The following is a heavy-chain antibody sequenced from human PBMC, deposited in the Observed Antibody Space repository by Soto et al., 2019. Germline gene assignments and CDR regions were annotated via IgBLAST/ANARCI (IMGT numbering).Heavy chain of an antibody. D-gene: IGHD6-6*01. CDR1: GYTFTNYG. CDR3: AGVRQLVGYFYYYMDV. CDR2: ISAYNGDT. Sequence: QVQLLQSGAEVKKPGASVKVSCKASGYTFTNYGITWVRQAPGQGLEWMGWISAYNGDTHYPQRLQGRVTMTTDTPTSTAYVGLRGPKSDDTAVYYCAGVRQLVGYFYYYMDVWGKGSPCTVSS. J-gene: IGHJ6*03. V-gene: IGHV1-18*01.